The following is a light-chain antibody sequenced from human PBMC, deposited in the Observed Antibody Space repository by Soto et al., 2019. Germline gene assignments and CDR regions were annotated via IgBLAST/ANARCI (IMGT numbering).Light chain of an antibody. CDR2: DAS. V-gene: IGKV3-15*01. CDR3: QQYKKWPRT. CDR1: QSVSSN. Sequence: EIVMTQSPATPSVSPGEIATLSCRASQSVSSNFAWYQQKPGQAPRLLIYDASTRATGIPARFSGSGSGTEFTLTISSLQSGDFAVYYCQQYKKWPRTFGHGTKVDIK. J-gene: IGKJ1*01.